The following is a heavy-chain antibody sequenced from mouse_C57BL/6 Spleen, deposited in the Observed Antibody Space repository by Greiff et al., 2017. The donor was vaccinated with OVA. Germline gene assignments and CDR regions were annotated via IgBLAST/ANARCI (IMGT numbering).Heavy chain of an antibody. CDR3: ARVDDGGYAMDY. D-gene: IGHD2-3*01. CDR2: ISYDGSN. V-gene: IGHV3-6*01. CDR1: GYSITSGYY. Sequence: EVKLQESGPGLVKPSQSLSLTCSVTGYSITSGYYWNWIRQFPGNKLEWMGYISYDGSNNYNPSLKNRISITRDTSKNQFFLKLNSVTTEDTATYYCARVDDGGYAMDYWGQGTSVTVSS. J-gene: IGHJ4*01.